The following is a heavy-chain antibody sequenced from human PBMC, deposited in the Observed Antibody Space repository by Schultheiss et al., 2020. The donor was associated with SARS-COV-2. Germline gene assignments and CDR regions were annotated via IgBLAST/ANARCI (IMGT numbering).Heavy chain of an antibody. Sequence: GGSLRLSCAASGFTFSSYSMNWVRQAPGKGLEWVSSISSSSSYIYYADSVKGRFTISRDNAKNSLYLQINSLRAEDTAVYYCARDYYDFWSGYYTYYGMDVWGQGTTVTVSS. CDR1: GFTFSSYS. CDR2: ISSSSSYI. D-gene: IGHD3-3*01. J-gene: IGHJ6*02. CDR3: ARDYYDFWSGYYTYYGMDV. V-gene: IGHV3-21*01.